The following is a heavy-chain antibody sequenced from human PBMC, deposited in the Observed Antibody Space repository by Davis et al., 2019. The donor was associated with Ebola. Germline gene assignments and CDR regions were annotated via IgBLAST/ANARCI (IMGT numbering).Heavy chain of an antibody. V-gene: IGHV3-23*01. D-gene: IGHD4-17*01. CDR3: AKMNTVTTFGGMDV. J-gene: IGHJ6*02. CDR2: ISVSGGST. Sequence: GGSLRLSCAASGFTFSSYAMSWVRQAPGKGLEWVSAISVSGGSTYYADSVKGRFTNSRDNSKNTLYLQMYSLSEDTAVYYCAKMNTVTTFGGMDVWGQGTTVTVSS. CDR1: GFTFSSYA.